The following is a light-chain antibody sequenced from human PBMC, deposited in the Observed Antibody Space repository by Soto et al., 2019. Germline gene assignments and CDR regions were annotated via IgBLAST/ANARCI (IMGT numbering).Light chain of an antibody. CDR2: AAS. Sequence: DIQITQSPSSLSASVGDRVTITCRASQGMSNYLAWYQQKPGKVPKLLIYAASTLQSGVPSRFSGSGSGTDFTLTISSLQPEDVATYYCQKYNNAPWTFGQGTKVEIK. V-gene: IGKV1-27*01. CDR3: QKYNNAPWT. J-gene: IGKJ1*01. CDR1: QGMSNY.